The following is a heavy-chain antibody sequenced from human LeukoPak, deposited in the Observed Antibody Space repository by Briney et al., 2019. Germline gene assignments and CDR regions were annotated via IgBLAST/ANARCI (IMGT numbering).Heavy chain of an antibody. CDR2: ISSSGSTI. Sequence: GGSLRLSCAASGFTFSSYEMNWVRQAPGKGLEWVSYISSSGSTIYYADSVKGRFTISRDNAKNSLYLQMNSLRAEDTAVYYCARAALYSGYDMVDYFDYWGQGTLVTVSS. V-gene: IGHV3-48*03. CDR1: GFTFSSYE. CDR3: ARAALYSGYDMVDYFDY. D-gene: IGHD5-12*01. J-gene: IGHJ4*02.